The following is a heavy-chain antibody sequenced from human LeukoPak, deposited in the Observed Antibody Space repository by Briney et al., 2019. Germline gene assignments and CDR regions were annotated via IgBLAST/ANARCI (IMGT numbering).Heavy chain of an antibody. J-gene: IGHJ5*02. D-gene: IGHD3-9*01. CDR2: LNSDGRST. Sequence: GSLRLSCAASGFTFSNYWMHWVRQVPGKGLVWVSRLNSDGRSTSYADSVRGRFTISRDNAKNSLYLQMNSLRAEDTAVYYCAKDPTSVGGRHNWLLDSWGQGTLVTVSS. V-gene: IGHV3-74*01. CDR3: AKDPTSVGGRHNWLLDS. CDR1: GFTFSNYW.